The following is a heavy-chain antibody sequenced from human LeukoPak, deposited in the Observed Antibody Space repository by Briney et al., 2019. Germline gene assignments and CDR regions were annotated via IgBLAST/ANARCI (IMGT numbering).Heavy chain of an antibody. CDR3: ARGLSYADY. CDR1: GLIFSSYS. CDR2: ISSAGSYI. D-gene: IGHD5-18*01. Sequence: GGSLRLSCAASGLIFSSYSMNWVRQAPGKGLEWVSSISSAGSYIYYADSVKGRFTISRDKAKNSLYLQMKGLRAEDTAVYYCARGLSYADYWGQGTLVTVSS. J-gene: IGHJ4*02. V-gene: IGHV3-21*01.